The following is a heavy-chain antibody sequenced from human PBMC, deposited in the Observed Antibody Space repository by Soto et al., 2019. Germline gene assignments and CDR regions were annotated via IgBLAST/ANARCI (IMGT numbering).Heavy chain of an antibody. V-gene: IGHV1-8*01. Sequence: SVKVSCKDSGYTFNSYDINWARQATGQGLERMGWMNPISGNPGYAQKIQGRVTMTTNTSISTAYMELSSLRSENTAVYYCERGVVEAAAGTYYYYCMDVWGQGTTVTVSS. CDR2: MNPISGNP. CDR1: GYTFNSYD. J-gene: IGHJ6*02. CDR3: ERGVVEAAAGTYYYYCMDV. D-gene: IGHD6-13*01.